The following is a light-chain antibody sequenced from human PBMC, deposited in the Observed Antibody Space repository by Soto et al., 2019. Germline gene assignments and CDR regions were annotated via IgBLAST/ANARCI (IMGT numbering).Light chain of an antibody. CDR3: SSHTSSASVV. J-gene: IGLJ2*01. CDR2: EVT. V-gene: IGLV2-14*01. Sequence: QSVLTQPASVSGSPGQSITISCTGTSSDIGAHDYVSWYRQHPGKAPKLLIYEVTNRPSGVSPRFSGSKSANTASLTISGLQVEVEADYYCSSHTSSASVVFGGGTKLTVL. CDR1: SSDIGAHDY.